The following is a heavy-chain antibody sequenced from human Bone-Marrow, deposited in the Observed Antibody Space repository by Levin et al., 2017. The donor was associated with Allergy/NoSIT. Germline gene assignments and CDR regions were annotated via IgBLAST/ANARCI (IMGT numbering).Heavy chain of an antibody. CDR2: ISWNGGTV. V-gene: IGHV3-9*01. Sequence: PGGSLRLSCVASGFTFDDYAMHWVRQAPGRGLEWVSGISWNGGTVDYAASVKGRFTISRDNAKNSLYLQMNSLRPEDTALYYCAKSQEFWSGYIDFWGQGTLVTVSS. CDR3: AKSQEFWSGYIDF. CDR1: GFTFDDYA. J-gene: IGHJ4*02. D-gene: IGHD3-3*01.